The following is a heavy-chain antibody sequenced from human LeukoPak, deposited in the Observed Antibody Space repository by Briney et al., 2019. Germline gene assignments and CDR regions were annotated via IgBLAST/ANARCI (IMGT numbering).Heavy chain of an antibody. CDR1: GGTFTSYA. V-gene: IGHV1-69*06. Sequence: GASVKVSCKASGGTFTSYAISWVRQAPGQGLGWMGGIIPIFGTANYAQKFQGRVTITADKSTSTAYMELSSLRSEDTAVYYCARRHSSGWPIGQNAFDIWGQGTMVTVSS. CDR2: IIPIFGTA. J-gene: IGHJ3*02. D-gene: IGHD6-19*01. CDR3: ARRHSSGWPIGQNAFDI.